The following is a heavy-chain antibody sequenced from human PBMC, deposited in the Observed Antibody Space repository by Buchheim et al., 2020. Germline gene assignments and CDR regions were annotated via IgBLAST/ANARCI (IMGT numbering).Heavy chain of an antibody. CDR2: INSDGSST. CDR1: GFTFSSYW. D-gene: IGHD4-11*01. CDR3: ARGATVTTILYYYYYYGMDV. J-gene: IGHJ6*02. V-gene: IGHV3-74*01. Sequence: EVQLVESGGGLVQPGGSLRLSCAASGFTFSSYWMHWVRQAPGKGLVWVSRINSDGSSTSYADSVKGRFTISRDNAKNTLYLQMNSLRAEETAVYYCARGATVTTILYYYYYYGMDVWGQGTT.